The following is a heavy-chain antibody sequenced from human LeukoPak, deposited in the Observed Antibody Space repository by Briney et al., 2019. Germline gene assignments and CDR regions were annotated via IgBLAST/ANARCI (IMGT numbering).Heavy chain of an antibody. V-gene: IGHV3-23*01. CDR3: AKTPGIAAAVDYFDY. CDR1: GFTFSSYA. Sequence: GGSLRLSCAASGFTFSSYAMSWVRQAPGKGLEWVSAISGSGGSTYYADSVKSRFTISRDNSKNTLYLQMNSLRAEDTAVYYCAKTPGIAAAVDYFDYWGQGTLVTVSS. D-gene: IGHD6-13*01. CDR2: ISGSGGST. J-gene: IGHJ4*02.